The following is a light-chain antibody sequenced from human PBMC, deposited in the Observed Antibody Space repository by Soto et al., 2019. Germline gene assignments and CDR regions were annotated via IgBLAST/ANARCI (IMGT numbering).Light chain of an antibody. CDR1: QSVSSNY. CDR3: QQYGSSPRT. CDR2: GAS. J-gene: IGKJ1*01. V-gene: IGKV3-20*01. Sequence: EIVLTQSPGTLSLSPGESATLSCRASQSVSSNYLAWYQQKPGQAPRLLIYGASSRATGIPDRFSGSGSGTDFTLTISRLEPEDVAVYYCQQYGSSPRTFGQGTKVEIK.